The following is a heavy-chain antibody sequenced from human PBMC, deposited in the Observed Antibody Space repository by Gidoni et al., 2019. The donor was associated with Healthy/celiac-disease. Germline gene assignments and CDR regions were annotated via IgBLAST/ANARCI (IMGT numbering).Heavy chain of an antibody. CDR3: ARASSGRLGY. J-gene: IGHJ4*02. V-gene: IGHV4-34*01. Sequence: QVQLQQWRAGLSKSSETLSLTSAVYGGSFSGYYWSWIRQPPGKGLEWIGEINHSGSTNYNPSLKSRVTISVDTSKNQFSLKLSSVTAADTAVYYCARASSGRLGYWGQGTLVTVSS. CDR1: GGSFSGYY. CDR2: INHSGST. D-gene: IGHD1-26*01.